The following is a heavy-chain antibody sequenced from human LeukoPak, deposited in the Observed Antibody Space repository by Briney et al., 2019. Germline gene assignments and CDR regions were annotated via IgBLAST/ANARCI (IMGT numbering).Heavy chain of an antibody. CDR2: ISSSGSTI. CDR1: GFTVSSNY. J-gene: IGHJ3*02. V-gene: IGHV3-48*04. Sequence: GGSLRLSCAASGFTVSSNYMNWVRQAPGKGLEWVSYISSSGSTIYYADSVKGRFTISRDNAKNSLYLQMNSLRAEDTAVYYCARDPTSSWETAFDIWGQGTTVTVSS. CDR3: ARDPTSSWETAFDI. D-gene: IGHD1-26*01.